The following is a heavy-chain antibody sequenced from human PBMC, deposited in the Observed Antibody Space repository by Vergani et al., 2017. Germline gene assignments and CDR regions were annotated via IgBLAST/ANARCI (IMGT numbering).Heavy chain of an antibody. CDR1: GYTFTSYG. CDR2: ISAYNGNT. Sequence: QVQLVQSGAEVKKPGASVKVSCKASGYTFTSYGISWVRQAPGQGLEWMGWISAYNGNTNYAQKLQGRVTMTNDTSTSKAYMELRSLRSDDTAVYYCAREYRLTMVRGVLGYWGQGTLVTVSS. CDR3: AREYRLTMVRGVLGY. D-gene: IGHD3-10*01. J-gene: IGHJ4*02. V-gene: IGHV1-18*01.